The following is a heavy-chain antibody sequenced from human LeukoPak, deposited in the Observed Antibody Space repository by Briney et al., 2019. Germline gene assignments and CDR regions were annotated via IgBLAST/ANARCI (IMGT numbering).Heavy chain of an antibody. J-gene: IGHJ4*02. D-gene: IGHD6-19*01. CDR3: ARGTVTGTQFDY. CDR1: GGSISSNRYY. Sequence: SETLSLTCTVSGGSISSNRYYWGWIRQPPGKGLEWIGSFYYTGNTYYNPSLKSRFTISVDTSKNQFSLKLSSVTAADTAVYYCARGTVTGTQFDYWGQGTLVTVSS. CDR2: FYYTGNT. V-gene: IGHV4-39*01.